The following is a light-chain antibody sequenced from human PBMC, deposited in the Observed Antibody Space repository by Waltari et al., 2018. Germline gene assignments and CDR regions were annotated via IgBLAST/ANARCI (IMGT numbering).Light chain of an antibody. Sequence: SYVVTQSPSVSVAPGETARNPCGGDEIGSKSVHWYQQRPGQAPVLVISYDSDRPSGIPERFSGSNSGNTATLTISWVEAEDEADYYCLVWHSTIDHQGVFGGGTKLTVL. V-gene: IGLV3-21*04. J-gene: IGLJ2*01. CDR2: YDS. CDR3: LVWHSTIDHQGV. CDR1: EIGSKS.